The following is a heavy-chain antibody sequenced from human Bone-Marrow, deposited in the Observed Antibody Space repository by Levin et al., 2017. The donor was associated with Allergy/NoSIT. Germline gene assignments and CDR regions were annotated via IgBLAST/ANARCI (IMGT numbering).Heavy chain of an antibody. V-gene: IGHV4-39*01. CDR3: ARSLEYSCSGGTCYADDDY. CDR2: VSHGGKT. CDR1: GGSVRRSTYY. Sequence: ESLKISCTVSGGSVRRSTYYWGWVRQSPGKGLEWIGTVSHGGKTYYKSSLKSRVTISVDASNNEFSLRLGSVTAADTGVYYCARSLEYSCSGGTCYADDDYWGQGTLVSVSS. D-gene: IGHD2-15*01. J-gene: IGHJ4*02.